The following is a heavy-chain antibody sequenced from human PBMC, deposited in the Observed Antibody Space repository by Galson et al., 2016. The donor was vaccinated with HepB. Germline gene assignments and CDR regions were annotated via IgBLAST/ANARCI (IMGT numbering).Heavy chain of an antibody. Sequence: SETLSLTCTVSGDSISSRSHYWGWIRQPPGKGLEWIGHVYYNGTTYYKPSLKSRLTISVDTSKNQFPLKLRSVTAADTALYCCARWAIFGVIINYWGQGTLVAVS. V-gene: IGHV4-39*01. CDR2: VYYNGTT. CDR3: ARWAIFGVIINY. D-gene: IGHD3-3*01. J-gene: IGHJ4*02. CDR1: GDSISSRSHY.